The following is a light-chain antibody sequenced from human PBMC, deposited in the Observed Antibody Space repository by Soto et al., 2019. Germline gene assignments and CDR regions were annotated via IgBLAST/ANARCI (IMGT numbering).Light chain of an antibody. J-gene: IGKJ1*01. V-gene: IGKV3D-7*01. CDR1: QSVSNNY. Sequence: EIGLTNSPGSLYCSTTVTATLSFRGSQSVSNNYLAWYQQKPGQAPRLLIYGASTRATGIPARFSGSGSGTEFTLTISSLQSEDFAVYYCQQDNKRTRKFGQGTKVDFK. CDR3: QQDNKRTRK. CDR2: GAS.